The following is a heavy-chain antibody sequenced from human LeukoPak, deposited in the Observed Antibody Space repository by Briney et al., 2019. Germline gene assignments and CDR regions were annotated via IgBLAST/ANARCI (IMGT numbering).Heavy chain of an antibody. CDR1: GFTFDDYA. V-gene: IGHV3-43D*03. CDR2: ISWDGGST. Sequence: GGSLRLSCAASGFTFDDYAMHWVRQAPGKGLEWVSLISWDGGSTYYADSVKGRFTISRDNAKNSLYLQMNSLRAEDTAVYYCAREGLRLGELSYFDYWGQGTLVTVSS. J-gene: IGHJ4*02. CDR3: AREGLRLGELSYFDY. D-gene: IGHD3-16*02.